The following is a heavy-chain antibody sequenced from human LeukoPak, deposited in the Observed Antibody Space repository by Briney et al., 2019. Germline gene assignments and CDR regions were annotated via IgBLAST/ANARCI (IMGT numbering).Heavy chain of an antibody. CDR3: AKDRRAYYYDSSGLY. CDR2: ISYDGSNK. V-gene: IGHV3-30*18. D-gene: IGHD3-22*01. Sequence: GGSLRLSCAASGLAFSGAWMSWVRQAPGKGLEWVAVISYDGSNKYYADSVKGRFTISRDNSKNTLYLQMNSLRAEDTAVYYCAKDRRAYYYDSSGLYWGQGTLVTVSS. J-gene: IGHJ4*02. CDR1: GLAFSGAW.